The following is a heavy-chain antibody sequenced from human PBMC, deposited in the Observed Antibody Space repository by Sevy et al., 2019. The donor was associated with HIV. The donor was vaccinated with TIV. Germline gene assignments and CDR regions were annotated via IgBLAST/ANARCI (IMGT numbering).Heavy chain of an antibody. CDR1: GFTFSDYY. CDR3: ARDHVKDGDLGDYYYYAMDV. D-gene: IGHD4-17*01. V-gene: IGHV3-11*01. Sequence: GGSLRLSCAASGFTFSDYYMSWIRQAPGKGLEWLSYISGSDNTIYYADSVKGRFTTSRDNAKNSLYLQMNSLRAEDTAVYYCARDHVKDGDLGDYYYYAMDVWGQGTTVTVSS. CDR2: ISGSDNTI. J-gene: IGHJ6*02.